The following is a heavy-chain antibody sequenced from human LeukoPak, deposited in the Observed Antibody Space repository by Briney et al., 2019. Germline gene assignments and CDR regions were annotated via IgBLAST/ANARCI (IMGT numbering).Heavy chain of an antibody. V-gene: IGHV3-23*01. D-gene: IGHD3-16*01. CDR1: GFTFSSHG. CDR2: VSPSGGIT. Sequence: GGTLRLSCAASGFTFSSHGMNWVRQAPGKGLEWVSGVSPSGGITYYTDSVKGRFTISRDNSKNTQSLQMNSLRAEDTAVYYCAKDDDWGRYKHWGQGTLVTVSS. CDR3: AKDDDWGRYKH. J-gene: IGHJ1*01.